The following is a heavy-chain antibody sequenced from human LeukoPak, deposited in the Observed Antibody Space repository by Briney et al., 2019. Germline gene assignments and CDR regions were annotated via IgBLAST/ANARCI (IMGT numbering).Heavy chain of an antibody. Sequence: PGGSLRLSCAASGFTFSSYRMNWVRQAPGKGLEWVSSITSSSSYIYYADSVKGRFTISRDNAKNSLYLQMNSLRAEDTAVYYCAKAADSDSSEDCWGQGALVTVSS. D-gene: IGHD6-6*01. V-gene: IGHV3-21*01. J-gene: IGHJ4*02. CDR2: ITSSSSYI. CDR3: AKAADSDSSEDC. CDR1: GFTFSSYR.